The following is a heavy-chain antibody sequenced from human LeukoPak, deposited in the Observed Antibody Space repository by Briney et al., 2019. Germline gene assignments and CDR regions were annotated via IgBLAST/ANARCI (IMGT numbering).Heavy chain of an antibody. Sequence: GGSLRLSCAASGFSISTYDMHWVRQAPGHGLEWVTVIRYDGSNKYYADSVKGRFTISRDNSKNTVYLQMNSLRAEDTAVYYCAKEYNYYFDYWGQGTLVTVSS. CDR3: AKEYNYYFDY. J-gene: IGHJ4*02. D-gene: IGHD1-1*01. CDR1: GFSISTYD. V-gene: IGHV3-30*02. CDR2: IRYDGSNK.